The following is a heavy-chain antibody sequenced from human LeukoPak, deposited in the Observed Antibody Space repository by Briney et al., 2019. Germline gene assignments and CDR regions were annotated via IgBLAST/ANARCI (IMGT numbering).Heavy chain of an antibody. CDR3: ARSPDILTGENFDY. J-gene: IGHJ4*02. CDR2: INPNSGGT. Sequence: ASVKVSCKASGYTFTGYYMHWVRQAPGQGLEWMGWINPNSGGTNYAQKFQGRVTMTRDTSISTAYMELSRLRSDDTAVYYCARSPDILTGENFDYWGQGTLVIVSS. CDR1: GYTFTGYY. D-gene: IGHD3-9*01. V-gene: IGHV1-2*02.